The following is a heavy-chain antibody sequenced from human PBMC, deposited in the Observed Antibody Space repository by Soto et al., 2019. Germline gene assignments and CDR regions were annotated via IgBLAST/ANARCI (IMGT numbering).Heavy chain of an antibody. V-gene: IGHV3-72*01. D-gene: IGHD1-26*01. CDR2: IKNKANSYTT. CDR3: ARVSLVGPSGGRYFDY. J-gene: IGHJ4*02. CDR1: GFTFSAHY. Sequence: EVQLVESGGGLVKPGGSLRLSCAASGFTFSAHYMDWVRQAPGKGLEWVGRIKNKANSYTTAYAASVEGRFTISREDSQNSLYLQMNSLKTEDTAVYYCARVSLVGPSGGRYFDYWGQGSQVAVSS.